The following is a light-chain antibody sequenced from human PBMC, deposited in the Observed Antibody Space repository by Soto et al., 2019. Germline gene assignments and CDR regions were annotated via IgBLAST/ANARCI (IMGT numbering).Light chain of an antibody. CDR1: QSISSY. CDR3: QQSYSTPIT. V-gene: IGKV1-39*01. J-gene: IGKJ5*01. CDR2: AAS. Sequence: IQVTQSPSSLSSSLGDRVTITCRTSQSISSYLNWYQQKPGKAPKLLIYAASSLQSGVPSRFSGSGSGTDFTLTISSLQTEDFATYYCQQSYSTPITFGQGTRLEIK.